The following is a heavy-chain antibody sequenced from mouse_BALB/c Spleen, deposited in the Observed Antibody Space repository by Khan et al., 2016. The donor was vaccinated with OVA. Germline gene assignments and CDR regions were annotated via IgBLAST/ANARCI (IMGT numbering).Heavy chain of an antibody. Sequence: QVQLQQSGAELARPGASVKMSCKASGYTFTSYTMHWVKQRPGQGLEWIGYINPSSGYTNYNQKFKDKATLTADKSSSTAYLQLSSLTSEDSAVYYCAREGAYYRSDGWFAYWGQGTLLTVSA. J-gene: IGHJ3*01. D-gene: IGHD2-14*01. CDR2: INPSSGYT. CDR3: AREGAYYRSDGWFAY. V-gene: IGHV1-4*01. CDR1: GYTFTSYT.